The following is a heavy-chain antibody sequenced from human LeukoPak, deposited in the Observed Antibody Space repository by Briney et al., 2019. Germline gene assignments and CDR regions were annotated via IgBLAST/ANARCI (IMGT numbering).Heavy chain of an antibody. Sequence: PGGSLRLSCAASGFTFSGYSMNWVRQAPGKGLEWVSSISSSSSYIYYADSVKGRFTISRDNAKNSLYLQMNSLRAEDTAVYYCARDPPYKQGLARGAFDIWGQGTMVTVSS. CDR1: GFTFSGYS. J-gene: IGHJ3*02. CDR2: ISSSSSYI. D-gene: IGHD6-19*01. V-gene: IGHV3-21*01. CDR3: ARDPPYKQGLARGAFDI.